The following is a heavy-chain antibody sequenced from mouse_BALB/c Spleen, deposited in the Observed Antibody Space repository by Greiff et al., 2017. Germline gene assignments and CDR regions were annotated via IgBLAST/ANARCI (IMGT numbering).Heavy chain of an antibody. CDR1: GYTFTSYW. D-gene: IGHD2-10*01. Sequence: QVQLKESGAELAKPGASVKMSCKASGYTFTSYWMHWVKQRPGQGLEWIGYINPSTGYTEYNQKFKDKATLTADKSSSTAYMQLSSLTSEDSAVYYCARSAYYGNYAWFAYWGQGTLVTVSA. J-gene: IGHJ3*01. V-gene: IGHV1-7*01. CDR2: INPSTGYT. CDR3: ARSAYYGNYAWFAY.